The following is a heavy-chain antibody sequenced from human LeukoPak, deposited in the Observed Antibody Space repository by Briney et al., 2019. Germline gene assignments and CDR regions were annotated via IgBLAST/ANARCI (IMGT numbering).Heavy chain of an antibody. CDR2: IYYSSNT. Sequence: SETLSLTCTVSGDSINRSSNYWGWIRQPPGKGLEWIGSIYYSSNTYYNPSLKSRVTMSVDTSKNQFSLRLRSATAADTAVYYCARVPLYKMDRSNYYYGLTYFDYWGQGTLVTVSS. V-gene: IGHV4-39*01. D-gene: IGHD3-22*01. J-gene: IGHJ4*02. CDR3: ARVPLYKMDRSNYYYGLTYFDY. CDR1: GDSINRSSNY.